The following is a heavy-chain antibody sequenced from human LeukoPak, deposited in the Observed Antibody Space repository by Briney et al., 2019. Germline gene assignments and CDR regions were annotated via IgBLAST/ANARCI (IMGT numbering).Heavy chain of an antibody. Sequence: SETLSPTCTVSGDSISSYYWSWIRQPAGKGLEWIGRIYTSGSTNYNPSLKSRVTMSVDTSKNQFSLKLSSVTAADTAVYYCARDWRYSSRWPLPAPGWFDPWGQGTLVTVSS. D-gene: IGHD6-13*01. CDR1: GDSISSYY. CDR3: ARDWRYSSRWPLPAPGWFDP. CDR2: IYTSGST. J-gene: IGHJ5*02. V-gene: IGHV4-4*07.